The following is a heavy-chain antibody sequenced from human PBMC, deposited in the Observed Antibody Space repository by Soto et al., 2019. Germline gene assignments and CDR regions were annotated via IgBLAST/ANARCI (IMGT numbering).Heavy chain of an antibody. D-gene: IGHD3-3*01. J-gene: IGHJ5*02. CDR2: ISAYNGNT. CDR1: GYTFTSYG. CDR3: ARDAHYDFWSGSKRWFDP. V-gene: IGHV1-18*01. Sequence: ASVKVSCKASGYTFTSYGISWVRQAPGQGLEWMGWISAYNGNTNYAQKLQGRVTMTTDTSTSTAYMELRSLRSDDTAVYYCARDAHYDFWSGSKRWFDPWGQGTLVTVS.